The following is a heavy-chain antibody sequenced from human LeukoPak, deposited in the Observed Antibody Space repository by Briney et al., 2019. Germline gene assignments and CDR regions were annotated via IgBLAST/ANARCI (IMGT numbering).Heavy chain of an antibody. Sequence: PGRSLRLSCAAFGFTFSSYTLHWVRQAPGKGLEWVAIISFDGSNKYSADSVKGRFTISRDNAKNTLFLQMNTLRAEDTAMYYCARRDCSGGTCYVIYWGQGTLVTVSS. J-gene: IGHJ4*02. V-gene: IGHV3-30-3*01. CDR2: ISFDGSNK. CDR3: ARRDCSGGTCYVIY. D-gene: IGHD2-15*01. CDR1: GFTFSSYT.